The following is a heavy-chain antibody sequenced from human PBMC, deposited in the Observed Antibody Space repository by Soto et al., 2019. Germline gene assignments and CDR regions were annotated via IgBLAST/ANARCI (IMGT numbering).Heavy chain of an antibody. CDR1: GYSISSGYY. CDR2: IYHSGST. Sequence: LSLTCAVSGYSISSGYYWGGIRQPPGKGLEWIGSIYHSGSTYYNPSLKSRVTISVDTSKNQFSLKLSSVTAADTAVYYCARAVSIAARQSYYYGMDVWGQGTTVTVSS. D-gene: IGHD6-6*01. V-gene: IGHV4-38-2*01. CDR3: ARAVSIAARQSYYYGMDV. J-gene: IGHJ6*02.